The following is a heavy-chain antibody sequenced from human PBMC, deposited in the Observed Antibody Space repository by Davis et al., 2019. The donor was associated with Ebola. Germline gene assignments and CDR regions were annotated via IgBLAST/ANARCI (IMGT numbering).Heavy chain of an antibody. V-gene: IGHV3-30*18. CDR3: AKDASGGYYYADF. J-gene: IGHJ4*02. Sequence: GESLKISCATSGFTFTYSGIHWVRQAPGKGLEWVAVISFDGSDTYYADSVTGRFTISRDNSKTTVDLQMNSLRPEDTALYYCAKDASGGYYYADFWGQGTLVTVSS. CDR1: GFTFTYSG. D-gene: IGHD3-22*01. CDR2: ISFDGSDT.